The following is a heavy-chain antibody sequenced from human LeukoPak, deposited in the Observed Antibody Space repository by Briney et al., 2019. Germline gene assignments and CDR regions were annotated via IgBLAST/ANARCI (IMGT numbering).Heavy chain of an antibody. CDR1: GFTFNIYS. CDR3: ARVVSAAGISNPYDY. Sequence: GGSLRLSCAASGFTFNIYSMNWVRQAPGKGLEGVSYISGDTTARYYADSVKGRFTISRDNAKNSVYLQMNSLRDEDTAVYYCARVVSAAGISNPYDYWGQGTLVTVSS. V-gene: IGHV3-48*02. J-gene: IGHJ4*02. D-gene: IGHD6-13*01. CDR2: ISGDTTAR.